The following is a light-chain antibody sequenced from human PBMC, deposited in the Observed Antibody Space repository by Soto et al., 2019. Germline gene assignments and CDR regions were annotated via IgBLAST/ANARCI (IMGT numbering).Light chain of an antibody. Sequence: DIQMTQSPSSLSASVGDRVTITCRASQSITGFLNWYQQKPGKAPKVLIYGASSLESGVPSRFSGSGSGTDFTLTITALQPEDFATYYCQQSYSTPRTFGQGTKVQIK. CDR2: GAS. J-gene: IGKJ1*01. CDR1: QSITGF. CDR3: QQSYSTPRT. V-gene: IGKV1-39*01.